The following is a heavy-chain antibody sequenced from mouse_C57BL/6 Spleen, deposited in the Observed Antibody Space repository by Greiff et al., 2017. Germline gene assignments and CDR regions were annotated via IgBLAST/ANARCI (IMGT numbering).Heavy chain of an antibody. CDR3: ARSPYDYDFAY. Sequence: EVQLQQSGPELVKPGASVKISCKASGYSFTGYYMNWVKQSPEKSLEWIGEINPSTGGTTYNQKFKAKATLTVDKSSSTAYMQLKSLTSEDSAVYYCARSPYDYDFAYWGQGTLVTVSA. V-gene: IGHV1-42*01. J-gene: IGHJ3*01. CDR2: INPSTGGT. CDR1: GYSFTGYY. D-gene: IGHD2-4*01.